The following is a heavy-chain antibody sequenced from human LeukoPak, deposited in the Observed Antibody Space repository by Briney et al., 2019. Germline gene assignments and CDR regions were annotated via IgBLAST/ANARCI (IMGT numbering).Heavy chain of an antibody. CDR1: GFTFSSFA. D-gene: IGHD3-10*01. J-gene: IGHJ2*01. CDR3: GRDAGGAFYCYFDL. CDR2: MSYDGSNV. V-gene: IGHV3-30-3*01. Sequence: GGSLRLSCAASGFTFSSFAMHWVRQAPGKGLEWLAAMSYDGSNVYYAGSLKGRFPMSRDNSRNTLSLQIKSLRPDDTAVYYCGRDAGGAFYCYFDLWGRSTLVTVSS.